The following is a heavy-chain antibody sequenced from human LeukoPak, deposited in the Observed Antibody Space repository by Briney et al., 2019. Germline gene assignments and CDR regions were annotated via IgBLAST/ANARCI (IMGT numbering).Heavy chain of an antibody. J-gene: IGHJ3*02. CDR3: ARDFCSGGSCYPDAFDI. Sequence: GGSLRLSCAASGFTFSSYGMHWVRQAPGKGLVWVAVIWYDGTNTYYADSVKGGFTISRDNSKNTLYLQMNSLRAEDTAVYYCARDFCSGGSCYPDAFDIWGQGTMVTVSS. CDR1: GFTFSSYG. CDR2: IWYDGTNT. D-gene: IGHD2-15*01. V-gene: IGHV3-33*01.